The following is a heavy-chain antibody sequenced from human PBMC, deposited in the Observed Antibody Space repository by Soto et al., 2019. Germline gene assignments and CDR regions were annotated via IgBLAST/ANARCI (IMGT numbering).Heavy chain of an antibody. CDR3: ARDQGHEYGENCFDT. D-gene: IGHD4-17*01. CDR1: GYTFTSYA. V-gene: IGHV1-3*01. Sequence: ASVKVSCKASGYTFTSYAMHWVRQAPGQRLEWMGWINAGNGNTKYSQKFQGRVTITRDTSASTAYMELSSLRSEDTAVYYCARDQGHEYGENCFDTWGQGTLVTVSS. J-gene: IGHJ5*02. CDR2: INAGNGNT.